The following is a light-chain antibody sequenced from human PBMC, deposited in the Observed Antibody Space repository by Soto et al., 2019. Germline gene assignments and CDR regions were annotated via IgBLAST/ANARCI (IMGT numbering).Light chain of an antibody. J-gene: IGLJ1*01. V-gene: IGLV2-14*01. CDR2: EVS. CDR3: NSYTSTSTPYI. CDR1: SSDVGGFRY. Sequence: QSALTQPASVSGSPGQSITISCTGTSSDVGGFRYVSWFQQHPGKSPKLIIYEVSYRPSGVYNRFSGSKSGNTASLTISWLHAEDEADYYCNSYTSTSTPYIFGTGTKLTVL.